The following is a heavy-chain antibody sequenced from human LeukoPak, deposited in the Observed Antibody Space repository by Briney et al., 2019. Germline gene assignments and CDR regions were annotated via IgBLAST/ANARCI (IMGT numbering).Heavy chain of an antibody. D-gene: IGHD2-15*01. CDR2: IYSAGAT. CDR1: GFTVSFTY. J-gene: IGHJ4*02. Sequence: GRSLRLSCAASGFTVSFTYMSWVRQTPGKGLEWVSTIYSAGATYYADSVKDRFTISRDSSKNMIFLQMNSLRTEDTAVYYCTKVALATGYYLDSWGQGTLVTVSS. V-gene: IGHV3-66*01. CDR3: TKVALATGYYLDS.